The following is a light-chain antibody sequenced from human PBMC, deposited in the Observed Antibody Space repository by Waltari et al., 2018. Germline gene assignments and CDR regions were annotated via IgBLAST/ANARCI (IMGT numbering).Light chain of an antibody. CDR2: EAS. CDR3: QQFHDYPWT. J-gene: IGKJ1*01. Sequence: IQLTQSPSSLSASVGDTITITCRASQGVSTYLAWLPQKPGRAPKVLIFEASTLQSGVPSRCSGRGSGTDFTLTISSLQPEDFATYYCQQFHDYPWTFGQGTKVEIK. V-gene: IGKV1-9*01. CDR1: QGVSTY.